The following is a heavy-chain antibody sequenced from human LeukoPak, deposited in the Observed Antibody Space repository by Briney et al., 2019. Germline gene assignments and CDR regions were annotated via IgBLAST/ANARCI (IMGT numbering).Heavy chain of an antibody. J-gene: IGHJ4*02. V-gene: IGHV3-48*01. D-gene: IGHD2-2*01. CDR2: ISSSSSTI. CDR1: GFTFSSYS. Sequence: PGGSQRLSCAASGFTFSSYSMNWVRQAPGKGLEWVSYISSSSSTIYYADSVKGRFTISRDNAKNSLYLQMNSLRAEDTAVYYCARRYCSSTSCYPTIDYWGQGTLVTVFS. CDR3: ARRYCSSTSCYPTIDY.